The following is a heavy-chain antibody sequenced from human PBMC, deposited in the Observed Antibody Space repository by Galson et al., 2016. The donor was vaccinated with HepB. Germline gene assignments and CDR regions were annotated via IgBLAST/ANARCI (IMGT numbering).Heavy chain of an antibody. CDR2: ISSSSSYI. CDR3: ARGLLWFGELSMGAFDF. CDR1: GFTFSSYS. D-gene: IGHD3-10*01. J-gene: IGHJ3*01. V-gene: IGHV3-21*01. Sequence: SLRLSCAASGFTFSSYSMNWVRQAPGKGLEWVSSISSSSSYIYYADSVKGRFTISRDNAKNSLYLQMNSLRAEDTAVYYCARGLLWFGELSMGAFDFWGQGTMVTFSS.